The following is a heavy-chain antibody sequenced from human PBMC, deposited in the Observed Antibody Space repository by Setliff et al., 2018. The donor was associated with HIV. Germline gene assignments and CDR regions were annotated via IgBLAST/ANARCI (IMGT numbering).Heavy chain of an antibody. D-gene: IGHD5-12*01. Sequence: KTSETLSLTCTVSGGSITSGNYFWSWTRQPAGKGLEWIGHMYTDGSTNYNPSFKSRVTISADTSKNQFSLKLSSVTAADTAVYYCARDSRWLQFPYFDSWGQGTPVTVSS. CDR2: MYTDGST. CDR3: ARDSRWLQFPYFDS. J-gene: IGHJ4*01. V-gene: IGHV4-61*09. CDR1: GGSITSGNYF.